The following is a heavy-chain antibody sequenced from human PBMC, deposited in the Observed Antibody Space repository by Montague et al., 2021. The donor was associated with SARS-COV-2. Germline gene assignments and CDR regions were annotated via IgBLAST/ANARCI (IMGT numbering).Heavy chain of an antibody. V-gene: IGHV4-38-2*01. CDR1: GFSIRSGFY. D-gene: IGHD5-12*01. CDR2: VYHSGYT. CDR3: ARRGYTGSDYFDY. Sequence: SESLSLTCSVSGFSIRSGFYWAWIRQSPGKGPEWIGTVYHSGYTPYNPSLKGRVTVSIDTSKNQFSLTVTSVTAADTAVYFCARRGYTGSDYFDYWGQGTPVTVSS. J-gene: IGHJ4*02.